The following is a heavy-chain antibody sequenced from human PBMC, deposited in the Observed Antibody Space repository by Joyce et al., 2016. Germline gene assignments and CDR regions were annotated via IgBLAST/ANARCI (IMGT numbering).Heavy chain of an antibody. D-gene: IGHD2-21*02. CDR3: ARQAYCGVGCYYYFDH. J-gene: IGHJ4*02. Sequence: QVQLQESGPGLVRPSETLSLTCTVSGGSVSNYYWSWIRQPPGKGLEWIGYIYYSGGTSYNPSLRGRVTISVDTSKNQFSLKLTSVTAADTAIYYCARQAYCGVGCYYYFDHWGQGTLVTVSS. V-gene: IGHV4-59*02. CDR1: GGSVSNYY. CDR2: IYYSGGT.